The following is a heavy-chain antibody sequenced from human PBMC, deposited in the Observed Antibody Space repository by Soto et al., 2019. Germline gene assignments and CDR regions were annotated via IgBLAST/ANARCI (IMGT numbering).Heavy chain of an antibody. CDR1: GYSFANYW. Sequence: GESLKISCQGSGYSFANYWIAWVRQMPGKGLEWVGVIYPGDSDTRNSPSFRGQVTISADKSISHVYLQWSSLKASDTAMYYCARNRLRKYYYGMDVWGQGTTVTVSS. D-gene: IGHD3-10*01. CDR2: IYPGDSDT. J-gene: IGHJ6*02. V-gene: IGHV5-51*01. CDR3: ARNRLRKYYYGMDV.